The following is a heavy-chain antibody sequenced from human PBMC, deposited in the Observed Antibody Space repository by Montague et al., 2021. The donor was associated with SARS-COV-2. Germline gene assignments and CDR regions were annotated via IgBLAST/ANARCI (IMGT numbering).Heavy chain of an antibody. J-gene: IGHJ5*02. CDR2: MNHSGST. CDR1: GGSFSGFY. D-gene: IGHD2-15*01. V-gene: IGHV4-34*01. Sequence: SETLSLTCAVYGGSFSGFYWSWIRQSPGKGLEWIREMNHSGSTNYNSSLKNRVTMSVDTSKKEFSLHLRSVTAAETGVYYCGPLGLCSGGDCYAWSQGTLVTVSS. CDR3: GPLGLCSGGDCYA.